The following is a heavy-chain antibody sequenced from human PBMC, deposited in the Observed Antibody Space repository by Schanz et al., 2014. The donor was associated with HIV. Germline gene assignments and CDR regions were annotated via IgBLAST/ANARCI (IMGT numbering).Heavy chain of an antibody. D-gene: IGHD3-3*01. V-gene: IGHV3-30-3*01. CDR2: ISYDGSNK. CDR1: GFTFSSYA. CDR3: ARAPSDFWMAYFDY. J-gene: IGHJ4*02. Sequence: QVQLVESGGGVVQPGRSLSLSCAASGFTFSSYAMHWVRQAPGKGLEWVAVISYDGSNKYYADSVKGRFTTSRDNSKNTLYLQMNSLRAEDTAVYYCARAPSDFWMAYFDYWGQGTLVTVSS.